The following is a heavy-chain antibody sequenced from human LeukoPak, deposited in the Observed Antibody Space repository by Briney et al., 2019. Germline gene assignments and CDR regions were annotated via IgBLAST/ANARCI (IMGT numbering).Heavy chain of an antibody. Sequence: GGSLRLSCAASGFTFSSYSMNWVRQAPGKGLEWVSSISSSSYIYYSDSVTGRCTVSRANAKTSLYPQMNSLRAEATAVYYCARSRRSGYDLDAFDIWGQGTMVTVSS. V-gene: IGHV3-21*01. CDR2: ISSSSYI. J-gene: IGHJ3*02. CDR3: ARSRRSGYDLDAFDI. D-gene: IGHD5-12*01. CDR1: GFTFSSYS.